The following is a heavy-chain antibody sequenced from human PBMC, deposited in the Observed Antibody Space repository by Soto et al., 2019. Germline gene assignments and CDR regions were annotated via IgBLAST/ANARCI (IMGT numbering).Heavy chain of an antibody. CDR3: ARGRYWGTVTTLGDFDI. V-gene: IGHV1-69*13. Sequence: SVKVCCKASGGTFSSYAISWVRQAPGQGLEWMGGIIPIFGTANYAQKFQGRVTITADESTSTAYMELSSLRSEDTAVYYCARGRYWGTVTTLGDFDIWGQGTMVTVSS. CDR1: GGTFSSYA. CDR2: IIPIFGTA. D-gene: IGHD4-17*01. J-gene: IGHJ3*02.